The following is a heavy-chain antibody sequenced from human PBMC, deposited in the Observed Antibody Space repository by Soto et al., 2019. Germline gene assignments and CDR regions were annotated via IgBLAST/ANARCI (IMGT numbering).Heavy chain of an antibody. CDR3: ARGLIVATITGRLFDY. V-gene: IGHV4-34*01. CDR1: GGSFSGYY. J-gene: IGHJ4*02. D-gene: IGHD5-12*01. Sequence: SETLSLTCAVYGGSFSGYYWSWIRQPPGKGLEWIGEINHSGSTNYNPSLKSRVTISVDTSKNQFSLKLSSVTAADTAVYYCARGLIVATITGRLFDYWGQGTLVTVSS. CDR2: INHSGST.